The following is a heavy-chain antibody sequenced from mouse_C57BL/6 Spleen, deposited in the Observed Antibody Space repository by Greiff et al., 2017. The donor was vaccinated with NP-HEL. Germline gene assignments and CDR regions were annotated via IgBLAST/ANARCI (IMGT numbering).Heavy chain of an antibody. D-gene: IGHD2-4*01. J-gene: IGHJ4*01. CDR1: GYTFTDYY. CDR3: ARPYDYDGYYYAMDY. CDR2: INPNNGGT. Sequence: VQLQQSGPELVKPGASVKISCKASGYTFTDYYMNWVKQSHGKSLEWIGDINPNNGGTSYNQKFKGKATLTVDKSSSTAYMELRSLTSEDSAVYYCARPYDYDGYYYAMDYWGQGTSVTVSS. V-gene: IGHV1-26*01.